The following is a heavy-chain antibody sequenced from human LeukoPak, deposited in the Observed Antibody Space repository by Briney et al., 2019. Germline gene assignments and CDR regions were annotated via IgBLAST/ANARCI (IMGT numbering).Heavy chain of an antibody. V-gene: IGHV3-20*04. J-gene: IGHJ6*03. CDR3: XXXXXXXYGRGGDYYFYMDV. CDR2: INWNGSGA. CDR1: GFTVSSNY. Sequence: GGSLRLSCAASGFTVSSNYMSWVRQVPGKGLEWVSGINWNGSGAGYADSVKGRFTISRDSAKNSLYLQMNSLKAEDTALFYCXXXXXXXYGRGGDYYFYMDVWGKGTTVTVSS. D-gene: IGHD1-26*01.